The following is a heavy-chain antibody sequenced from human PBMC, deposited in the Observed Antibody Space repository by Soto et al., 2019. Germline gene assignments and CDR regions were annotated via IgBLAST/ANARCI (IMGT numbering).Heavy chain of an antibody. D-gene: IGHD3-10*01. V-gene: IGHV1-69*13. CDR1: GGTFSSYA. CDR2: IIPIFGTA. J-gene: IGHJ6*02. Sequence: SVKGSCKASGGTFSSYAISWVRQAPGQGLEWMGGIIPIFGTANYAQKFQGRVTITADESTSTAYMELSSLRSEDTAVYYCACLLVRGVNYYSRMDVWGQGNTVTGCS. CDR3: ACLLVRGVNYYSRMDV.